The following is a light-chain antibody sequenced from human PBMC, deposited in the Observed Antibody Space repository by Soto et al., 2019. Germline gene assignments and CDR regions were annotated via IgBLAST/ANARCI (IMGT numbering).Light chain of an antibody. V-gene: IGLV2-11*01. CDR2: DVS. CDR3: CSYAGSYTYV. CDR1: SSDVGDYNY. Sequence: QSALTQPRSVSGSPGQSVTISCTGTSSDVGDYNYVSWYQQHPGKAPKLMIYDVSKWPSGVPDRFSGSKSGNTASLTISGLQAEDEADYYCCSYAGSYTYVLGTGTKLTVL. J-gene: IGLJ1*01.